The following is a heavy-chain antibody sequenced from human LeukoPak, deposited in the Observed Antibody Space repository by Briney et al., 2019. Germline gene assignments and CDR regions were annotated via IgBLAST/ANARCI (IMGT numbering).Heavy chain of an antibody. D-gene: IGHD3-10*01. Sequence: GGSLRLSCAASGFTFSNAWMSWVRQAPGKGLEWVGRIKSKTDGGTTDYAAPVKGRFTISRDDSKNTLYLQMNSLKTEDTAMYYCTTDTDYGSGSYYNSVNYWGQGTLSPSPQ. CDR3: TTDTDYGSGSYYNSVNY. V-gene: IGHV3-15*01. J-gene: IGHJ4*02. CDR2: IKSKTDGGTT. CDR1: GFTFSNAW.